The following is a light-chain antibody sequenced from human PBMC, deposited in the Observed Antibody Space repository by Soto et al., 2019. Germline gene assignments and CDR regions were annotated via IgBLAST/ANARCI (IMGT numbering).Light chain of an antibody. CDR3: QQSYSTPPT. J-gene: IGKJ1*01. Sequence: DIQMTQSPSSLSASVRERVTIACRASQSITNNLNWYQQKPGRAPKLLIYCVSNLQSGVPPRFSGSGSETDFTLTISSLQPDDFATYYCQQSYSTPPTFGQGTKVE. CDR2: CVS. CDR1: QSITNN. V-gene: IGKV1-39*01.